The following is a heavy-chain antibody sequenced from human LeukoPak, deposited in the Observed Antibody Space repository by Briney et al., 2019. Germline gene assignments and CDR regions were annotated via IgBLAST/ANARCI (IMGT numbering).Heavy chain of an antibody. Sequence: GGSLRLSCAASGFTFSSYWMSWVRQAPGKGLEWVANIKQDGSEKYYVDSVKGRFTISRDNAKNSLYLQMNSLRAEDTAVYYCAKDYSSSSLSRWFDPWGQGTLVTVSS. J-gene: IGHJ5*02. CDR1: GFTFSSYW. V-gene: IGHV3-7*03. CDR2: IKQDGSEK. CDR3: AKDYSSSSLSRWFDP. D-gene: IGHD6-6*01.